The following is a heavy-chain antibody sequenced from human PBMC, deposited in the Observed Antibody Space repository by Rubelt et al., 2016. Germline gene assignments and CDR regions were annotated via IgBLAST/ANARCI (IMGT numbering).Heavy chain of an antibody. J-gene: IGHJ3*02. D-gene: IGHD5-24*01. CDR2: ISAYNGNT. Sequence: QVQLVQSGAEVKKPGASVKVSCKASGYTFTSYGISWVRQAPGQGLEWMGWISAYNGNTNYAQKVQGRVTMTTDTATRTAYMELRRLGSDDTAVYYCARRDGYNWDDAFDIWGQGTMVTVSS. CDR1: GYTFTSYG. V-gene: IGHV1-18*01. CDR3: ARRDGYNWDDAFDI.